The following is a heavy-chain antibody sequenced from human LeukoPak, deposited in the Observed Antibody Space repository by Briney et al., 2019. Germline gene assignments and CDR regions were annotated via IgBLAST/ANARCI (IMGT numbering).Heavy chain of an antibody. V-gene: IGHV3-23*01. CDR3: GKDEVTSDY. Sequence: GGSLRLSCAASGFTFSSYGMSWVRQAPGKGLEWVSTISGSGGSTYYADSVKGRFTISRDNSQNTLELQMNSLRAEDTAVYYCGKDEVTSDYWGQGTLVTVSS. CDR1: GFTFSSYG. J-gene: IGHJ4*02. CDR2: ISGSGGST.